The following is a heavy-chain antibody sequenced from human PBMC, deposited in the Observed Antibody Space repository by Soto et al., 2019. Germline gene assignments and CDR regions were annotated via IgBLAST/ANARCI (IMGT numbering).Heavy chain of an antibody. CDR2: VIPLFDTA. Sequence: QVQGVQSGAEVKKPGSSVKVSCKVSGGIFTNNAISWVRQAPGQGLARLGGVIPLFDTAYYAQIFRGRLRTSADGSTTTAYMELSGLTSADTAVYFCATGGHNDGYNFYHGMDVWGQGTTVTVS. D-gene: IGHD5-18*01. J-gene: IGHJ6*02. CDR3: ATGGHNDGYNFYHGMDV. V-gene: IGHV1-69*01. CDR1: GGIFTNNA.